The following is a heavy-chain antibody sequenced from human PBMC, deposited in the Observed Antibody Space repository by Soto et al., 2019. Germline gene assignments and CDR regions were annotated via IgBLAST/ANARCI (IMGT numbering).Heavy chain of an antibody. CDR3: ASDSGYDYHRFDY. CDR2: IIPIFGTA. CDR1: GGTVSSYA. Sequence: SVKVSCRASGGTVSSYAITVVRQAPGQGLEWMGGIIPIFGTANYAQKFQGRVTITADESTSTAYMEMSSLRSEDTAVYYCASDSGYDYHRFDYWGQGTLVTVSS. D-gene: IGHD5-12*01. J-gene: IGHJ4*02. V-gene: IGHV1-69*13.